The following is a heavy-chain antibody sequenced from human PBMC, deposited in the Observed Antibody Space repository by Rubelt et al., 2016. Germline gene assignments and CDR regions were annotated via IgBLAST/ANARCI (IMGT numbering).Heavy chain of an antibody. CDR2: IYSGGTT. D-gene: IGHD1-7*01. CDR1: GFTVSSNY. Sequence: EVHLVESGGGLVQPGGSLRLSCAASGFTVSSNYMSWVRQAPGKGLEWVSVIYSGGTTYYADSVKGRFTISRDNSKNTLHIQMNNLRAEDTAVYYCGRGLGLELCNWGQGTLVTVSS. J-gene: IGHJ4*02. V-gene: IGHV3-66*01. CDR3: GRGLGLELCN.